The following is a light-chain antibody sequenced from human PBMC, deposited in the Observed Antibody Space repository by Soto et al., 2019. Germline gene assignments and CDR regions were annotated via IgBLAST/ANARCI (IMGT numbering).Light chain of an antibody. Sequence: IEMTQSPASLSASVGDRITITYRASKSMSLFLNWYQQKQVKDPKLLIYSAATLQSGVPSRFIGSGSWPDFTLTIASLQPEDSATYYCQQSYNLPWTFGPGTKVNIK. CDR1: KSMSLF. V-gene: IGKV1-39*01. J-gene: IGKJ1*01. CDR2: SAA. CDR3: QQSYNLPWT.